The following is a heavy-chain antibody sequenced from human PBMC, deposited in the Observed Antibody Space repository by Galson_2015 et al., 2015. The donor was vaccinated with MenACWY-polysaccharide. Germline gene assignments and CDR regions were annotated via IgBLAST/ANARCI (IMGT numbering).Heavy chain of an antibody. J-gene: IGHJ5*02. Sequence: PLSLTCPVSVDSITSGGYFWSWIRQHPGKGLEWIAFISYDGGTYYNPSLKSRVTISVDTPNNQFSLKLNSVTAADTAVYYCARGGRAVSNRNWFDPWGQGTLVTVSS. CDR1: VDSITSGGYF. V-gene: IGHV4-31*03. CDR3: ARGGRAVSNRNWFDP. D-gene: IGHD3-16*01. CDR2: ISYDGGT.